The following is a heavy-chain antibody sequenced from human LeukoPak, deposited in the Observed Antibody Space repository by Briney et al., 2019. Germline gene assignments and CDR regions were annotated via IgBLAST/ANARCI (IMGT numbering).Heavy chain of an antibody. CDR3: AKDQSSTRCFGVCDHSFDI. Sequence: GGSLRLSCAASGFTISSYGMNWVRQAPGKGLEWVSTISGSGGSTYYADSVKGRFTISRDNSKSTLSLQMHSLRAEDTAVYYCAKDQSSTRCFGVCDHSFDIWGQGTMVTVSS. J-gene: IGHJ3*02. CDR1: GFTISSYG. V-gene: IGHV3-23*01. CDR2: ISGSGGST. D-gene: IGHD2-2*01.